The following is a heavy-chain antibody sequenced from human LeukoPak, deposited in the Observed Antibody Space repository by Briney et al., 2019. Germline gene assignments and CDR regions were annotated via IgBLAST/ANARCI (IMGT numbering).Heavy chain of an antibody. D-gene: IGHD3-3*01. Sequence: GGSLRHSCAASGLAFSDYYMSWIRQAPGKGLEWVSYISSSGSTIYYADSVKGRFTISRDNAKNSLYLQMNGLRAEDTAVYYCARSQTPITIFKVATNPFDYWGQGTLVTVSS. CDR1: GLAFSDYY. J-gene: IGHJ4*02. V-gene: IGHV3-11*04. CDR2: ISSSGSTI. CDR3: ARSQTPITIFKVATNPFDY.